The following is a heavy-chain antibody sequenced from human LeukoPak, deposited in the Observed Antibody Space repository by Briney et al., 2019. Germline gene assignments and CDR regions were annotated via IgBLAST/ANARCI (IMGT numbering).Heavy chain of an antibody. Sequence: GGSLRLSCAASEFSFNNYWMMWVRQAPGKGLEWVANIKEDGGEKYYMDSVKGRFTISRDNAKNSLYLQMNSLRVDDTAIYYCARGMLGTFWYLDLWGRGTLVTVSS. CDR1: EFSFNNYW. V-gene: IGHV3-7*01. D-gene: IGHD3-10*02. J-gene: IGHJ2*01. CDR3: ARGMLGTFWYLDL. CDR2: IKEDGGEK.